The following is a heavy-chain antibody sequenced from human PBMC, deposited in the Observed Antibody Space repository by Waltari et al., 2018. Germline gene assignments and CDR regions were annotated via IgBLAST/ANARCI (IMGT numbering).Heavy chain of an antibody. CDR3: ARDIITIFGVADHPIDY. J-gene: IGHJ4*02. CDR1: GYTFPSYG. D-gene: IGHD3-3*01. V-gene: IGHV1-18*01. Sequence: QVQLVQSGAEVKKPGASVKVSCKAYGYTFPSYGISWMRLAPGQGLEWMGWISAYNGNTNYEQKLQGRVTMTTDTSTSTAYMELRSLRSDDTAVYYCARDIITIFGVADHPIDYWGQGTLVTVSS. CDR2: ISAYNGNT.